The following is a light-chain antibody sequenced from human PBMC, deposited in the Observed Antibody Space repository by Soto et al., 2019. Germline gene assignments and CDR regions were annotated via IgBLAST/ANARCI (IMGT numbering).Light chain of an antibody. J-gene: IGKJ2*03. CDR2: AAS. V-gene: IGKV1-39*01. CDR1: QSISSY. Sequence: DLQMTQSPSSLSASVGDRVTITCRASQSISSYLNWYQQKPGKAPDLLIYAASSLQSGVPSRFSGSGSGTDFTLTISSLQPEDFATYSCQQSYSTPYSFGQGTKLE. CDR3: QQSYSTPYS.